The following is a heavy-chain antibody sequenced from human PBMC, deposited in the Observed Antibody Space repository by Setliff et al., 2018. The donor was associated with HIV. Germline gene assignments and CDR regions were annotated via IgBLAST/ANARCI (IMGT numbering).Heavy chain of an antibody. CDR3: ARDLGIGGAFNI. D-gene: IGHD3-16*01. Sequence: GGSLRLSCAASGFRFSEYSMKWVRQTPGKGLEWVSYISSSSTIYYADSVKGRFTISRDNTKNSLYLQMNSLRAEDSAVYYCARDLGIGGAFNIWGQGTMVTVSS. CDR1: GFRFSEYS. V-gene: IGHV3-11*01. J-gene: IGHJ3*02. CDR2: ISSSSTI.